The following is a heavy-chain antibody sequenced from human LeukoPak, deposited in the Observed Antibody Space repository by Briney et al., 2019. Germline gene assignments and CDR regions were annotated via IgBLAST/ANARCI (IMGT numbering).Heavy chain of an antibody. D-gene: IGHD3-22*01. CDR1: GGSISSGGYS. CDR2: IYHSGST. Sequence: SETLSLTCAVSGGSISSGGYSWSWIRQPPGTGLEWIGYIYHSGSTYYNPSLKSRVTISVDRSKNQFSLKLSSVTAADTAVYYCARVGDYYDSSGYYSNWFDPWGQGTLVTVSS. CDR3: ARVGDYYDSSGYYSNWFDP. J-gene: IGHJ5*02. V-gene: IGHV4-30-2*01.